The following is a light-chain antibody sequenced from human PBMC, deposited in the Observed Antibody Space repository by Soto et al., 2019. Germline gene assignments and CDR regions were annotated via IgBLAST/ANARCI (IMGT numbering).Light chain of an antibody. CDR1: SSDVGNYNY. J-gene: IGLJ1*01. CDR2: EVS. Sequence: QSALTQPASVSGSRGQSITISCTGTSSDVGNYNYVSWYQHHPGKAPKPMIYEVSNRPSGVSNRFSGSKSGNTASLTISGLQAEDEADYYCSSYTSSSTRVFGTGTKVTVL. CDR3: SSYTSSSTRV. V-gene: IGLV2-14*01.